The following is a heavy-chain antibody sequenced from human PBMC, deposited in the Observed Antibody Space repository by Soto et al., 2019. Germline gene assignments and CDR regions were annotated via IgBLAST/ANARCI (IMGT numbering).Heavy chain of an antibody. CDR2: INPNSGGT. V-gene: IGHV1-2*02. CDR3: ARGAFDRSGNHNAGWSAP. Sequence: QVQLVQSGAEVKKPGASVKVSCKASGYTFTAYYMHWLRQAPGQGLEWMGWINPNSGGTNYAQRFQGGVNVTNDPSISTPYMGLSSLGSANTAVYYCARGAFDRSGNHNAGWSAPWGQGTLVPVPS. CDR1: GYTFTAYY. J-gene: IGHJ5*02. D-gene: IGHD3-22*01.